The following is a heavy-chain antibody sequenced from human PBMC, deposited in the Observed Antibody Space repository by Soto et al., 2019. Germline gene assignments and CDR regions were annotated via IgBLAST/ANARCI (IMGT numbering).Heavy chain of an antibody. Sequence: GGSLRLSCAASGFTFSTYDMHWVRQAPGKGLEWVAVISYDGTNKYYADSVKGRFTISRDNSKNTLYLQMNSLRAEDTAVYYCAQQSEYSNRWPAFDYWGQGTLVTVSS. CDR1: GFTFSTYD. CDR3: AQQSEYSNRWPAFDY. J-gene: IGHJ4*02. V-gene: IGHV3-30*03. D-gene: IGHD6-13*01. CDR2: ISYDGTNK.